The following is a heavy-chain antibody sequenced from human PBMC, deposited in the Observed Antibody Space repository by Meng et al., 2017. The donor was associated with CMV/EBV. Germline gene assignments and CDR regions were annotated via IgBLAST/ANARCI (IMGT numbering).Heavy chain of an antibody. CDR1: GGTFSSYT. V-gene: IGHV1-69*02. CDR3: ARGYCSSTSCSAPDY. Sequence: KVSCKASGGTFSSYTISWVRQAPGQGLEWMGRIIPILGIANYAQKFQGRVTITADKSTSTAYMELSSLRSEDTAVYYCARGYCSSTSCSAPDYWGQGTLVTVSS. D-gene: IGHD2-2*01. J-gene: IGHJ4*02. CDR2: IIPILGIA.